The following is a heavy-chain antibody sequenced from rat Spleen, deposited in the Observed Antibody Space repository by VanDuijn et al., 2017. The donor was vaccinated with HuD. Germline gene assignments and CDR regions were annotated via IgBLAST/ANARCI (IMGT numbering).Heavy chain of an antibody. D-gene: IGHD1-3*01. J-gene: IGHJ4*01. V-gene: IGHV3-3*01. CDR3: AKTTVAYYYIMDA. CDR1: GSSITTNY. Sequence: EVRLQESGPGLVKPSQSLSLTCSVTGSSITTNYWGWIRKFPGNKLEWMGYINSEGTTNYNPSLKSRISITRDTSKNQFFLQVNSVTTEDTATYYCAKTTVAYYYIMDAWGQGASVTVSS. CDR2: INSEGTT.